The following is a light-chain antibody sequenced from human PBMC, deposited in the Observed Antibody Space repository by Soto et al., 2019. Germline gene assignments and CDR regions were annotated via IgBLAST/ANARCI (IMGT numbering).Light chain of an antibody. CDR1: QSVSSN. J-gene: IGKJ1*01. CDR3: QQSNNWWT. Sequence: EIVMTQSPATLSVSPGERATLSCRASQSVSSNLAWYQQKPGQAPRLLIYGASTRATGIPARFSGSGSGTEFTLSISSLQSEGFAVYCCQQSNNWWTFGQGTKVEIK. V-gene: IGKV3-15*01. CDR2: GAS.